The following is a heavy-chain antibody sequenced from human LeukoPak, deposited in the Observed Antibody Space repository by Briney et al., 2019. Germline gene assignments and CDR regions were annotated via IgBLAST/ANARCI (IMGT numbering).Heavy chain of an antibody. V-gene: IGHV1-3*01. CDR2: INAGNGNT. D-gene: IGHD3-16*01. Sequence: VASVKVSCKASGGTFSSYAISWVRQAPGQRLEWMGWINAGNGNTKYSQKFQGRVTITRDTSASTAYMELSSLRSEDTAVYYCARDALPWGGLDGMDVWGKGTTVTVSS. CDR1: GGTFSSYA. J-gene: IGHJ6*04. CDR3: ARDALPWGGLDGMDV.